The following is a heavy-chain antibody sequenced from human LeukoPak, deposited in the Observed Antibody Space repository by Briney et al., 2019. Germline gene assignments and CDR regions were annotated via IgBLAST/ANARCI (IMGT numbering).Heavy chain of an antibody. CDR2: IYTSGST. CDR3: ARRRSRYCSGGSCYHFDY. CDR1: GGSFSSYY. J-gene: IGHJ4*02. V-gene: IGHV4-4*07. Sequence: SETLSLTCAVFGGSFSSYYWSWIRQPAGKGLEWIGRIYTSGSTNYNSSLKSRVTISVDTSKNQFSLKLSSVTAADTAVYYCARRRSRYCSGGSCYHFDYWGQGTLVTVSS. D-gene: IGHD2-15*01.